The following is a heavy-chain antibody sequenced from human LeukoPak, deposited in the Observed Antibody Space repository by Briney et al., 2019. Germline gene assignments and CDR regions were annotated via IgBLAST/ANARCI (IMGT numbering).Heavy chain of an antibody. D-gene: IGHD7-27*01. CDR1: GYTFTSYY. CDR3: ARDRHRGDTDY. V-gene: IGHV1-46*01. Sequence: ASVKVSCKASGYTFTSYYMHWVRQAPGQGLEWMGIIDPSGGSTSYAQKFQGRVTMTRDTSTSTVYMELSSLRSEDTAVYYCARDRHRGDTDYWGQGTLVTVSS. J-gene: IGHJ4*02. CDR2: IDPSGGST.